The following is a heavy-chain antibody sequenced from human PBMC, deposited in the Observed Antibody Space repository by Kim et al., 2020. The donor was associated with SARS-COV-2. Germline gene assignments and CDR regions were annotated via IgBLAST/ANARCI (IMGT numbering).Heavy chain of an antibody. CDR3: ARGADSSGYRYDY. D-gene: IGHD3-22*01. CDR1: GGSISSYY. Sequence: SETLSLTCTVSGGSISSYYWSWIRQPPGKGLEWIGYIYYSGSTNYNPSLKSRVTISVDTSKNQFSLKLSSVTAADTAVYYCARGADSSGYRYDYWGQGTLVTVSS. J-gene: IGHJ4*02. CDR2: IYYSGST. V-gene: IGHV4-59*01.